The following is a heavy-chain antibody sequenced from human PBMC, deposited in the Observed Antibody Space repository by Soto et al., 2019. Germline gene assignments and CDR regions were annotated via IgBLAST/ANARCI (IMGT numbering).Heavy chain of an antibody. V-gene: IGHV3-23*01. J-gene: IGHJ4*02. CDR1: GFTFSSYA. CDR3: KRDVVASSPPGADY. Sequence: EVQLLGSGGGLVRPGGSLRLSCAASGFTFSSYAMSWVRQTPGKGLEWVSAIKAGGDDTYYADSVKGRFTISRDNSKNILYLQMNSLTGEDTAMYYCKRDVVASSPPGADYWGQGTLVTGSS. CDR2: IKAGGDDT. D-gene: IGHD5-12*01.